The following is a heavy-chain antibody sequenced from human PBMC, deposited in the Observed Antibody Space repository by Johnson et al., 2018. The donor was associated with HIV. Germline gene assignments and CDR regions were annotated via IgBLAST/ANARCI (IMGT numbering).Heavy chain of an antibody. Sequence: VPLVESGGGLIQPGASLRLSCAASGFTVSSNSMSWVRQAPGKGLEWVSVIYSGGSTYYADSVKGRFTISRAHSKNTLYLQMNSLRAEDTAVYYCARGSRYTYDNDDAYLLHAFDFWGQGTMVTVSS. CDR1: GFTVSSNS. V-gene: IGHV3-66*03. D-gene: IGHD3-22*01. CDR3: ARGSRYTYDNDDAYLLHAFDF. J-gene: IGHJ3*01. CDR2: IYSGGST.